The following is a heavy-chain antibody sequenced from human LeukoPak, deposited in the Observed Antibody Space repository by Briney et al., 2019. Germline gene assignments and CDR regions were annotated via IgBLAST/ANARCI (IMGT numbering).Heavy chain of an antibody. CDR2: MNPNSGNT. J-gene: IGHJ5*02. V-gene: IGHV1-8*01. CDR3: ARDRVVVTAIRFYWFDP. Sequence: ASVKVSCKASGYTFTSYDINWVRQAPGQGLEWMGWMNPNSGNTGYAQKFQGRVTMTRDMSTSTVYMELSSLRSEDTAVYYCARDRVVVTAIRFYWFDPWGQGTLVTVSS. D-gene: IGHD2-21*02. CDR1: GYTFTSYD.